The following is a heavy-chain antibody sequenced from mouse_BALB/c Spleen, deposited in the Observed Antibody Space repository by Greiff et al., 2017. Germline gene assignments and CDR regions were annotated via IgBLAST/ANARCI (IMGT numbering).Heavy chain of an antibody. J-gene: IGHJ4*01. D-gene: IGHD1-1*01. CDR1: GFTFSSYG. CDR3: AREDYGSSPYAMDY. Sequence: DVMLVESGGGLVQPGGSLKLSCAASGFTFSSYGMSWVRQTPDKRLELVATINSNGGSTYYPDSVKGRFTISRDNAKNTLYLQMSSLKSEDTAMYYCAREDYGSSPYAMDYWGQGTSVTVSS. CDR2: INSNGGST. V-gene: IGHV5-6-3*01.